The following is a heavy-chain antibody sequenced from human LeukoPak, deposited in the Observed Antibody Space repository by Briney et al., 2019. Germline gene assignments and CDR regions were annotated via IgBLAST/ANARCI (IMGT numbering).Heavy chain of an antibody. CDR1: GFTFSSYA. CDR3: AKEVDIVATIRGYFQH. Sequence: PGGSLRLSCAASGFTFSSYAMSWVRQAPGKGLEWVSAISGSGGSTYYADSVKGRFTISRDNSKNTLYLQMNSLRAEDTAVCYCAKEVDIVATIRGYFQHWGQGTLVTVSS. D-gene: IGHD5-12*01. CDR2: ISGSGGST. V-gene: IGHV3-23*01. J-gene: IGHJ1*01.